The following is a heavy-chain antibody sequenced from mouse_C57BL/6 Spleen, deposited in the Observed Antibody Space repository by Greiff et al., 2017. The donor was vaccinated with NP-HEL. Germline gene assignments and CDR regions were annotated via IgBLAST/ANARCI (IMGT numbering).Heavy chain of an antibody. V-gene: IGHV3-6*01. Sequence: EVKLMESGPGLVKPSQSLSLTCSVTGYSITSGYYWNWIRQFPGNKLEWMGYISYDGSNNYNPSLKNRISITRDTSKNQFFLKLNSVTTEDTATYYCARADGSSFAYWGQGTLVTVSA. D-gene: IGHD1-1*01. CDR3: ARADGSSFAY. J-gene: IGHJ3*01. CDR1: GYSITSGYY. CDR2: ISYDGSN.